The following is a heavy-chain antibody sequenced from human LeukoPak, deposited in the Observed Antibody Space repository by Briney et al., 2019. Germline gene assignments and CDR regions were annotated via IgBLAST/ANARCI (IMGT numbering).Heavy chain of an antibody. CDR3: AKSNDWSGMYYFDY. CDR2: ISGSDGST. CDR1: GFAFSTYA. D-gene: IGHD3-9*01. J-gene: IGHJ4*02. V-gene: IGHV3-23*01. Sequence: PGGSLRLSCAASGFAFSTYAMNWVRQAPGDWLEWVSTISGSDGSTYYADSVKGRFTISRDNSKNTLYLQMNSLRAEDTALYYCAKSNDWSGMYYFDYWGQGSLVTVSS.